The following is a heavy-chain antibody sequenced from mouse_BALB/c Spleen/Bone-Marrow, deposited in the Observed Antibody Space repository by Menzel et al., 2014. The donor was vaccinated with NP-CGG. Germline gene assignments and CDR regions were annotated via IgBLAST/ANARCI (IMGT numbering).Heavy chain of an antibody. CDR2: INSNGGST. CDR3: ARERYYGNGRIFEY. D-gene: IGHD1-1*01. J-gene: IGHJ2*01. CDR1: GFTFSSYG. Sequence: VQLQQPGGGLVQPGGSLKLSCAASGFTFSSYGMSWVRQTPDKRLELVATINSNGGSTYYPDSVKGRFTISRDNAKNTLYLQMSSLESEDTAMYYCARERYYGNGRIFEYWGQGTTLTVSS. V-gene: IGHV5-6-3*01.